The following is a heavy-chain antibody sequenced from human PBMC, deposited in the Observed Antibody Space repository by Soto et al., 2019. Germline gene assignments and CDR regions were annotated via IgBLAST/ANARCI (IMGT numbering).Heavy chain of an antibody. D-gene: IGHD3-3*01. V-gene: IGHV4-39*01. CDR2: IYYSGST. J-gene: IGHJ4*02. CDR1: GGSISSSSYY. Sequence: QLQLQESGPGLVKPSETLSLTCTVSGGSISSSSYYWGWIRQPTGKGLEWIGSIYYSGSTYYNPSLKSRVTISVDTSKTQFSLKLSSVTAADTAVYYCARLPSYYDFWSGYYSHLGCWGQGTLVTVSS. CDR3: ARLPSYYDFWSGYYSHLGC.